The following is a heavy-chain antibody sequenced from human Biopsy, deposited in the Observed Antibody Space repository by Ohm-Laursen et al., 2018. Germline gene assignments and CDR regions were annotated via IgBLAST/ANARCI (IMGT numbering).Heavy chain of an antibody. J-gene: IGHJ4*02. D-gene: IGHD1-20*01. CDR3: ARGPRGLVAITATAHYFDF. CDR2: ISAYNGNT. Sequence: ASVKVSCKASGYTFSTYGISWVRQAPGQGLEWMGWISAYNGNTKYAQKLQGRVTMTTDTSTSTAYMDLRSLRSDDTAVYYCARGPRGLVAITATAHYFDFWGQGNLVTVSS. V-gene: IGHV1-18*01. CDR1: GYTFSTYG.